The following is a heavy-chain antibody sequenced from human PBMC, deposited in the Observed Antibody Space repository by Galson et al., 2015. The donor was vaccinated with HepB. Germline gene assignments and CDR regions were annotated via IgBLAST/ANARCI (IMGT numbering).Heavy chain of an antibody. V-gene: IGHV1-69*13. CDR1: GGISSTYT. CDR2: IIPIFGTR. CDR3: TRETIQGAAFDI. Sequence: SVKVSCKASGGISSTYTITWVRQAPGEGLEWMGGIIPIFGTRNYAQKFQGRVTITADASTSTAYMELSSLRFDDTAVYYCTRETIQGAAFDIWGQGTMVTVS. D-gene: IGHD5-24*01. J-gene: IGHJ3*02.